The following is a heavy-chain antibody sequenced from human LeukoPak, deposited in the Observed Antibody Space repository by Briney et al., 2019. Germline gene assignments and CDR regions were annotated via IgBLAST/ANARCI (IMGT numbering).Heavy chain of an antibody. V-gene: IGHV1-2*06. Sequence: ASVRVSCKASGYTFTDYYMHWVRQAPGQGLEWMGRINPNSGGTNYAQKFQGRGTMTRDTSITTAYMELSSLRSDDTAVYYCASLLWGYYFDYWGQGTLVTVSS. CDR1: GYTFTDYY. CDR3: ASLLWGYYFDY. J-gene: IGHJ4*02. D-gene: IGHD3-10*01. CDR2: INPNSGGT.